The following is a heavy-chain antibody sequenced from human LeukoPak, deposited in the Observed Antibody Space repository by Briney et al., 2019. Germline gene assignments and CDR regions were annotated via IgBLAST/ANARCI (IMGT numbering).Heavy chain of an antibody. CDR2: INHSGST. J-gene: IGHJ4*02. Sequence: SETLSLTSAVYGGSFSGYCWSWIRQPPGKGLEWIGEINHSGSTNYNPSLKSRVTISVHTSKNQFSLKLSSVTAADTAVYYCARGGGYSYGFPFDYWGQGTLVTVSS. CDR3: ARGGGYSYGFPFDY. CDR1: GGSFSGYC. D-gene: IGHD5-18*01. V-gene: IGHV4-34*01.